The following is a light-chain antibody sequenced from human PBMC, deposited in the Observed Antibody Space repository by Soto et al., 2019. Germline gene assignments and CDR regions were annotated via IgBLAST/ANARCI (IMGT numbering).Light chain of an antibody. CDR2: RAS. Sequence: EIVMTQSPATLSVSPGERATLSCRASQTVSSNLAWYQQKPGQAPRLLIYRASTRATGIPARFSGSGSGTEFTLTIGSLQSEDFAIYYCQQYNKWPLTFGGGTKVETK. V-gene: IGKV3D-15*01. CDR1: QTVSSN. CDR3: QQYNKWPLT. J-gene: IGKJ4*01.